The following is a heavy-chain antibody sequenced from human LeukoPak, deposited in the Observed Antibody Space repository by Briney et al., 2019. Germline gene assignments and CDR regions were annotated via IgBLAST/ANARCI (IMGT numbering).Heavy chain of an antibody. V-gene: IGHV3-48*03. CDR1: GFTFSSYE. Sequence: PGGSLRLSCAASGFTFSSYEMNWVRQAPGKGLERVSYISSSGSTIYYADSVKDRFTISRDNAKNSLYLQMNSLRAEDTAVYYCAGIYSSGWSGMWVFDIWGQGTMVTVSS. D-gene: IGHD6-19*01. CDR3: AGIYSSGWSGMWVFDI. CDR2: ISSSGSTI. J-gene: IGHJ3*02.